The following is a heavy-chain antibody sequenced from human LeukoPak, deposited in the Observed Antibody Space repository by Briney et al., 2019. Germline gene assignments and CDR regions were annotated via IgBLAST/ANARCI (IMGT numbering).Heavy chain of an antibody. J-gene: IGHJ3*02. CDR3: ARDLTTGYDAFDI. Sequence: PSETLSLTCTVSGGSISSSSYYWSWIRQPPGKGLEWIGYIYYSGSTNYNPSLKSRVTISVDTSKNQFSLKLSSVTAADTAVYYCARDLTTGYDAFDIWGQGTMVTVSS. V-gene: IGHV4-61*01. CDR1: GGSISSSSYY. D-gene: IGHD3-22*01. CDR2: IYYSGST.